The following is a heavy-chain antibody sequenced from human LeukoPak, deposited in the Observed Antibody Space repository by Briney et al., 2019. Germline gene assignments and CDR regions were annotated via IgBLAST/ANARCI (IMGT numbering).Heavy chain of an antibody. Sequence: GGSLRLSCAASGFTFSDYGMHWVRQAPGKGLEWVAFIQSDEDKQHYADSVKGRFTISRDISKNTLFLQMNSLRAEDTAVYYCAKDPRLLVRRGRFDPWGQGTLVTVSS. CDR1: GFTFSDYG. D-gene: IGHD3-10*01. CDR2: IQSDEDKQ. CDR3: AKDPRLLVRRGRFDP. J-gene: IGHJ5*02. V-gene: IGHV3-30*02.